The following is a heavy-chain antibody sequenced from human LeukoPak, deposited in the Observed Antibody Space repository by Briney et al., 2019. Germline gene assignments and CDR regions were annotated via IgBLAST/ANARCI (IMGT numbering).Heavy chain of an antibody. CDR3: ARDVKKQWLVSSSPRPYYFDY. D-gene: IGHD6-19*01. CDR1: GGTFSSYA. J-gene: IGHJ4*02. CDR2: IIPILGIA. Sequence: GASVKVSCKASGGTFSSYAISWVRQAPGQGLEWMGRIIPILGIANYAQKFQGRVTITADKSTSTAYMELSSLRSEDTAVYYCARDVKKQWLVSSSPRPYYFDYWGQGTLVTVSS. V-gene: IGHV1-69*04.